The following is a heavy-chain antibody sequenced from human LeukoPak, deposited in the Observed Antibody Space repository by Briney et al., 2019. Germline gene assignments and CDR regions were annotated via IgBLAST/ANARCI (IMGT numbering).Heavy chain of an antibody. CDR3: AKSGPVVYYGMDV. Sequence: SETLSLTCTVSGGSISSYYWSWIRQPPGKGLEWIGYIYYSGSTNYNPSLKSRVTISVDTSKNQFSLKLSSVTAADTAVYYCAKSGPVVYYGMDVWGQGTTVTVPS. V-gene: IGHV4-59*01. CDR2: IYYSGST. D-gene: IGHD3-3*01. CDR1: GGSISSYY. J-gene: IGHJ6*02.